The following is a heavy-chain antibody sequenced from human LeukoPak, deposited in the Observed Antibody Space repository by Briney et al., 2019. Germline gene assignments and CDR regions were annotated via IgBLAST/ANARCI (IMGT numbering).Heavy chain of an antibody. J-gene: IGHJ4*02. V-gene: IGHV3-21*01. CDR2: ISGSSSYI. CDR1: AFTFSSYS. CDR3: AIDSYAAIVY. D-gene: IGHD2-15*01. Sequence: GGSLRLSCAASAFTFSSYSINWVRQAPRKGLEWVSSISGSSSYIYYADPVKGRFTISRAHAKNSLYLQMLSLRAEDTAVYDCAIDSYAAIVYWGQGTLVTVSS.